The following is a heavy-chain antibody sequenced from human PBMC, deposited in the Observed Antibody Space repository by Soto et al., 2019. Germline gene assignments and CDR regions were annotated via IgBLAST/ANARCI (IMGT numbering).Heavy chain of an antibody. D-gene: IGHD5-12*01. Sequence: SETLSLTCAVYGGSFSGYYWSWIRQPPGKRLEWIGEINHSGSTNYNPSLKSRVTISVDTSKNQFSLKLSSVTAADTAVYYCARDRFEWLRLGVAFDIWGQGTMVTVSS. CDR3: ARDRFEWLRLGVAFDI. CDR1: GGSFSGYY. V-gene: IGHV4-34*01. J-gene: IGHJ3*02. CDR2: INHSGST.